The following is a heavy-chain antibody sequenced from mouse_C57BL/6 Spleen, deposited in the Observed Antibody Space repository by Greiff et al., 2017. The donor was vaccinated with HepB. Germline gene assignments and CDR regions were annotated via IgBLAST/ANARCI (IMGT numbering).Heavy chain of an antibody. V-gene: IGHV5-9-1*02. Sequence: EVKVVESGEGLVKPGGSLKLSCAASGFTFSSYAMSWVRQTPEKRLEWVAYISSGGDYIYYADTVKGRFTISRDNARNTLYLQMSSLKSEDTAMYYCTRDYYGSRTFDVWGTGTTVTVSS. CDR3: TRDYYGSRTFDV. D-gene: IGHD1-1*01. CDR1: GFTFSSYA. J-gene: IGHJ1*03. CDR2: ISSGGDYI.